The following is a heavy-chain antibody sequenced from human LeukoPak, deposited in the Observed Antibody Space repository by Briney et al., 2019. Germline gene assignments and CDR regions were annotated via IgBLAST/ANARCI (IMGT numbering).Heavy chain of an antibody. CDR3: ARDGAYTAALDY. D-gene: IGHD2-2*01. CDR2: IIPIFGTA. J-gene: IGHJ4*02. CDR1: GGTFSSYA. V-gene: IGHV1-69*01. Sequence: SVKVSCEASGGTFSSYAISWVRQAPGQGLEWMGGIIPIFGTANYAQKFQGRVTITADESTSTAYMELSSLRSEDTAVYYCARDGAYTAALDYWGQGTLVTVSS.